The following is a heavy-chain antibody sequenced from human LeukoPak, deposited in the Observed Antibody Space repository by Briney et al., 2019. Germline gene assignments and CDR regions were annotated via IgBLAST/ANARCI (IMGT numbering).Heavy chain of an antibody. J-gene: IGHJ4*02. CDR1: GFTFSGHP. CDR3: ARDRPPVGAIDY. CDR2: ISGGSDSI. V-gene: IGHV3-48*02. D-gene: IGHD1-26*01. Sequence: PGGSLRLSCAASGFTFSGHPMNWVRQAPGEGLDWVSYISGGSDSIYYADSVKGRFTISRDNAKNLLYLQMNSLRDEDTAVYFCARDRPPVGAIDYWGQGTLVTVSS.